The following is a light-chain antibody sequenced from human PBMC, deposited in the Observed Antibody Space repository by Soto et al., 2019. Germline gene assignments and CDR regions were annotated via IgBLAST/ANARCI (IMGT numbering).Light chain of an antibody. J-gene: IGKJ4*01. Sequence: DIPITQSPSSLSASVGDRVTITCRASQGISNYLAWYQQKPGKVPKLLIYAASTLQSGVPSRFSGSGSGTDLTLTISSLQPEAVATYYCQKYNSAPFGGGTKVDI. CDR3: QKYNSAP. V-gene: IGKV1-27*01. CDR1: QGISNY. CDR2: AAS.